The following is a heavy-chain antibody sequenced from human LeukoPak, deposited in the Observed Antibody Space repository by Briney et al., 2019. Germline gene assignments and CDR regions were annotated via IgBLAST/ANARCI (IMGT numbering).Heavy chain of an antibody. D-gene: IGHD2-2*01. CDR3: ARDKGVPAAMGYYYMDV. CDR1: GGTFSSYA. CDR2: IIPIFGTA. J-gene: IGHJ6*03. V-gene: IGHV1-69*05. Sequence: ASVKVSCKASGGTFSSYAISWVRQAPGQGLEWMGGIIPIFGTANYAQKFQGRVTITTDESTSTAYMELSSLRSEDTAVYYCARDKGVPAAMGYYYMDVWGKGTTVTVSS.